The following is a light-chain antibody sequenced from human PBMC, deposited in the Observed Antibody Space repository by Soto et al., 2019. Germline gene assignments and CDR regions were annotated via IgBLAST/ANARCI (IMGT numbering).Light chain of an antibody. J-gene: IGLJ3*02. Sequence: QAVVTQPPSASGTPGQRVTISCSGSSSNIGSNTVTWYQQFQGTVPKILIIRNNQRPSGVPDRLSGSKSGTSASLAISGLQSEDEADYYCAVWDDTLSGVVFGGGTKLTVL. CDR1: SSNIGSNT. V-gene: IGLV1-44*01. CDR2: RNN. CDR3: AVWDDTLSGVV.